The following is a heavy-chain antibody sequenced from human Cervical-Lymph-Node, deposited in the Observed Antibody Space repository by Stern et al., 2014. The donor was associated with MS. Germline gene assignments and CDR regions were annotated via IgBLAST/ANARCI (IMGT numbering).Heavy chain of an antibody. CDR2: VGKEGSKE. Sequence: VQLEESGGGVVQPGRSLRLSCVASGLTFSTSVMHWVRQAPGKGLEWVAFVGKEGSKEPFTESVKGRFSTSRDTAKNTLHLQMSSLRAEDTAVYFCATSTASDAFDIWGQGTLVTVSS. J-gene: IGHJ3*02. CDR1: GLTFSTSV. V-gene: IGHV3-33*01. D-gene: IGHD2/OR15-2a*01. CDR3: ATSTASDAFDI.